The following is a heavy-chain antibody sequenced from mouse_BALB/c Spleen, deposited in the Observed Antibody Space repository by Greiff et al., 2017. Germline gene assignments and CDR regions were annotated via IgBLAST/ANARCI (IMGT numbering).Heavy chain of an antibody. CDR2: IDPETGGT. Sequence: QVQLKESGAELVRPGASVTLSCKASGYTFTDYEMHWVKQTPVHGLEWIGAIDPETGGTAYNQKFKGKATLTADKSSSTAYMELRSLTSEDSAVYYCTRGEVRLDYAMDYWGQGTSVTVSS. D-gene: IGHD2-14*01. V-gene: IGHV1-15*01. CDR3: TRGEVRLDYAMDY. CDR1: GYTFTDYE. J-gene: IGHJ4*01.